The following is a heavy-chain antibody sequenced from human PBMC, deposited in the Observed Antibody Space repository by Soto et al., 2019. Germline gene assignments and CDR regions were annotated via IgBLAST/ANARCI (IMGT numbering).Heavy chain of an antibody. CDR1: GGSVSSGSYY. J-gene: IGHJ4*02. Sequence: SETLSLTYTVSGGSVSSGSYYWSWIRQPPGKGLEWIGYIYYSGSTNYNPSLNSLFTISVDASKNQFSLKLISLTAADTAVYYCARAKVRESSGYYREPFDYWGQGTLVTVSS. D-gene: IGHD3-22*01. CDR3: ARAKVRESSGYYREPFDY. CDR2: IYYSGST. V-gene: IGHV4-61*01.